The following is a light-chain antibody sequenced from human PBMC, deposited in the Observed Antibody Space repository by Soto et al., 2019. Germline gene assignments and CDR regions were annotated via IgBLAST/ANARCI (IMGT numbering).Light chain of an antibody. Sequence: EIVMTPSPATLSVSPGETTTLSCRASQSVSYNLAWYQQKPGQGPRLLIYGAFTRATGIPARFSGSGSGTEFTLTISSLQSEDFAVYYCQQYKNWPPLTFGGGTKVEIK. CDR1: QSVSYN. J-gene: IGKJ4*01. V-gene: IGKV3-15*01. CDR2: GAF. CDR3: QQYKNWPPLT.